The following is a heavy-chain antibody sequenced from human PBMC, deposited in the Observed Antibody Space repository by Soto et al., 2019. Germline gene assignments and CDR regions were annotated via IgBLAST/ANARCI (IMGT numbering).Heavy chain of an antibody. J-gene: IGHJ4*02. CDR1: GFTFSSYG. CDR3: AKDLVSRKGRWLPNPNIDRPFDY. V-gene: IGHV3-30*18. Sequence: QVQLVESGGGVVQPGRSLRLSCAASGFTFSSYGMHWVRQAPGKGLEWVAVISYDGSNKYYADSVKGRFTISRDNSKNTLYLQMSSLRAEDTAVYYCAKDLVSRKGRWLPNPNIDRPFDYWGQGTLVTVSS. D-gene: IGHD5-12*01. CDR2: ISYDGSNK.